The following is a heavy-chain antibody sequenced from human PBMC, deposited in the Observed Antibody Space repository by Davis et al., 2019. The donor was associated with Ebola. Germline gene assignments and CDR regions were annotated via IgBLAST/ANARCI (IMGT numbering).Heavy chain of an antibody. J-gene: IGHJ6*03. CDR2: IYSGGST. CDR3: AREQGAHYYYYYMDV. V-gene: IGHV3-53*01. Sequence: GESLKISCAASGFTVSSNYMSWVRQAPGKGLEWVSVIYSGGSTYYADSVKGRFTISRDNSKNTLYLQMNSLRAEDTAVYYCAREQGAHYYYYYMDVWGKGTTVTVSS. CDR1: GFTVSSNY.